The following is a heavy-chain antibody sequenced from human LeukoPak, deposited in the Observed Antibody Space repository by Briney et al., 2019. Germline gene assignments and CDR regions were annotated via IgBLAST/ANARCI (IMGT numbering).Heavy chain of an antibody. Sequence: PGGSLRLSCAASGFTFSSYGMHWVRQAPGKGLEWVAVIWYDGSKKYYTDSVKGRFTIFRDNSKNTLYLQMNSLRAEDTAVYYCAKKGYYDGSGYYMYYFDHWGQGTLVTVSS. CDR3: AKKGYYDGSGYYMYYFDH. D-gene: IGHD3-22*01. CDR2: IWYDGSKK. J-gene: IGHJ4*02. V-gene: IGHV3-33*06. CDR1: GFTFSSYG.